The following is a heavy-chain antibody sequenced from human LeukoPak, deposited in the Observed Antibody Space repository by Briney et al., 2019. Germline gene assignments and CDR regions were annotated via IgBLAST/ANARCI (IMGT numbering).Heavy chain of an antibody. CDR2: IYTSGST. D-gene: IGHD6-13*01. Sequence: SETLSLTCTVSGGSISSGTYYWSWIRQPAGKGLEWIGRIYTSGSTNYNPSLKSRVTISVDTSKNQFSLKLSSVPAADTAVYYCARVRYSSSWEHDAFDIWGQGTMVTVSS. CDR3: ARVRYSSSWEHDAFDI. CDR1: GGSISSGTYY. J-gene: IGHJ3*02. V-gene: IGHV4-61*02.